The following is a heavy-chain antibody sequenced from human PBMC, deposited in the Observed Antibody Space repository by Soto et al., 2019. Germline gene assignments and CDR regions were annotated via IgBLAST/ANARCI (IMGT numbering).Heavy chain of an antibody. J-gene: IGHJ4*02. D-gene: IGHD3-22*01. CDR3: AANDSGSYDAEY. Sequence: QLQLQESGPGLVKPSETLSLTCTVSGDSVTISDYYWGWIRQPPGKGLEWIGSIHSSGSTYYNPSLNSRVTRSGDTSKKQFPLKRTAVNAADAAVYYCAANDSGSYDAEYWGQGTLVTVSA. V-gene: IGHV4-39*01. CDR1: GDSVTISDYY. CDR2: IHSSGST.